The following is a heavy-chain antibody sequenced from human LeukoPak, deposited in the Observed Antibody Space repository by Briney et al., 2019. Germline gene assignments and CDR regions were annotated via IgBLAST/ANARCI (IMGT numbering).Heavy chain of an antibody. J-gene: IGHJ4*02. D-gene: IGHD1-26*01. V-gene: IGHV3-72*01. CDR2: TRNKANSYTT. Sequence: PGGSLRLSCAASGFTFSDQYMDWVRQAPGKGLEWVGRTRNKANSYTTEYAASVKGRFTISRDDSKNSLYLQMNSLKTEDTAVYYCATYSGRYPFDYWGQGTLVTVSS. CDR1: GFTFSDQY. CDR3: ATYSGRYPFDY.